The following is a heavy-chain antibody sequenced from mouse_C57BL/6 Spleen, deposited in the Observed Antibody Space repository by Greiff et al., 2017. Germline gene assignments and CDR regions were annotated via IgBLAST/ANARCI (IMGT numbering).Heavy chain of an antibody. Sequence: EVMLVESGGGLVKPGGSLKLSCAASGFTFSSYAMSWVRQTPEKRLEWVATISDGGSYTYYPDNVKGRFTISRDNAKNNLYLQMSHLKSEDTAMYYCARSPWLRVLQYYFDYWGQGTTLTVSS. J-gene: IGHJ2*01. CDR3: ARSPWLRVLQYYFDY. V-gene: IGHV5-4*03. CDR1: GFTFSSYA. CDR2: ISDGGSYT. D-gene: IGHD2-2*01.